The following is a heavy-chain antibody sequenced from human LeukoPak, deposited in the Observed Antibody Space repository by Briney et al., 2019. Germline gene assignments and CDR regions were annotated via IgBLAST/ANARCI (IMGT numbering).Heavy chain of an antibody. D-gene: IGHD5-24*01. V-gene: IGHV1-18*01. CDR2: ISAYNGNT. CDR1: GYTFTSYG. CDR3: ARDFGVVGDGYNPANPHFDY. Sequence: ASVKVSCKASGYTFTSYGISWVRQAPGQGLEWMGWISAYNGNTNYAQKLQGRVTMTTDTSTSTAYMELRSLRSDDTAVYYCARDFGVVGDGYNPANPHFDYWGQGTLVTVSS. J-gene: IGHJ4*02.